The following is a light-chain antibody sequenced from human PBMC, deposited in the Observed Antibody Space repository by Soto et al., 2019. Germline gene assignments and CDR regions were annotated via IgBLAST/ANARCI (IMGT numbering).Light chain of an antibody. CDR2: EVS. V-gene: IGLV2-14*01. J-gene: IGLJ3*02. CDR1: SSDIGNYNY. CDR3: NSYTTSSTLV. Sequence: QAVVTQPASVSGSPGQSITISCTGTSSDIGNYNYVAWYQQHPGRAPKLMIYEVSNRPSGVSYRFSGSKSGNTASLTISGLQAEDEADYYCNSYTTSSTLVFGGGTKLTVL.